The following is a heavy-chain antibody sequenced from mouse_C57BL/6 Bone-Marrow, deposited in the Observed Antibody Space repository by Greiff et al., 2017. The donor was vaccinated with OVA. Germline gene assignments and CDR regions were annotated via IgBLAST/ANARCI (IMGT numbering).Heavy chain of an antibody. Sequence: VQLQQSGPGMVKPSQSLSLTCTVTGYSITSGYDWHWIRHFPGNKLEWMGYISYSGSTNYNPSLKSRISITHDTSKNHFFLKLNSVTTEDTATYYCARERRFYYFDYWGQGTTLTVSS. CDR1: GYSITSGYD. J-gene: IGHJ2*01. CDR2: ISYSGST. CDR3: ARERRFYYFDY. D-gene: IGHD1-1*01. V-gene: IGHV3-1*01.